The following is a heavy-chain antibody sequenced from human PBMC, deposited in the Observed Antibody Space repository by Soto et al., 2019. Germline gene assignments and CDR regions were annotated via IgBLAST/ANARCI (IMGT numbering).Heavy chain of an antibody. CDR2: IYHSGST. CDR3: ARVITSPAAALMDV. J-gene: IGHJ6*04. CDR1: GGSISSGGYS. D-gene: IGHD1-20*01. V-gene: IGHV4-30-2*01. Sequence: SETLSLTCAVSGGSISSGGYSWSWIRQPPGKGLEWIGYIYHSGSTYYNPSLKSRVTISVDRSKNQFSLKLSSVTAADTAVYYCARVITSPAAALMDVWGKGTTVTVSS.